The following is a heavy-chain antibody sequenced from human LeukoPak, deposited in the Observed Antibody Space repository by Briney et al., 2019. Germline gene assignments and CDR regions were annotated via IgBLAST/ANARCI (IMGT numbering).Heavy chain of an antibody. CDR3: ARATVTRVVGATSSPDNY. J-gene: IGHJ4*02. D-gene: IGHD1-26*01. V-gene: IGHV3-30*03. CDR1: GFTFSSYG. Sequence: GGSLRLSCAASGFTFSSYGMHWVRQAPGKGLEWVAVISYDGSNKYYADSVKGRFTISRDNSKNTLYLQMNSLRAEDTAVYYCARATVTRVVGATSSPDNYWGQGTLVTVSS. CDR2: ISYDGSNK.